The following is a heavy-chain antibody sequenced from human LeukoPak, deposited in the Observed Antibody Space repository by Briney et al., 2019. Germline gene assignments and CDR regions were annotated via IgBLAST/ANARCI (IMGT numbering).Heavy chain of an antibody. J-gene: IGHJ6*03. Sequence: PGGSLRLSCAASGFTFSSYWMSWVRQAPGKGLEWVANIKQDGSEKYYVDSVKGRFTISRDNAKNSLYLQMNSLRAEDTAVYYCARAGLTYYDFWSGYPYYMGVWGKGTTVAVSS. CDR1: GFTFSSYW. V-gene: IGHV3-7*01. CDR2: IKQDGSEK. D-gene: IGHD3-3*01. CDR3: ARAGLTYYDFWSGYPYYMGV.